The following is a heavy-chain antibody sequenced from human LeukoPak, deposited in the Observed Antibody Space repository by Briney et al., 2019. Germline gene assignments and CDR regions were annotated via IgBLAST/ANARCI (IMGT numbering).Heavy chain of an antibody. V-gene: IGHV5-51*01. CDR2: IYPGDSET. J-gene: IGHJ4*02. D-gene: IGHD2-21*02. CDR3: ARTFCGGDCYSYYFDY. Sequence: GESLKISCKGSEYSFASYWIVWVRHMPGKGLEWMGIIYPGDSETTYSPSFQGQVTISADRSISTAYLQWSSLKASDTAMYYCARTFCGGDCYSYYFDYWGQGTLVTVSS. CDR1: EYSFASYW.